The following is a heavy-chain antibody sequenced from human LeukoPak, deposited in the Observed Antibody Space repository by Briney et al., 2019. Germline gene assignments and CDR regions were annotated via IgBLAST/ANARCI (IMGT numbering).Heavy chain of an antibody. Sequence: GGSLRLSCAASGFTFSSYSMNWVRQAPGKGLEWVSSISSSSSCIYYADSVKGRFTISRDNAKNSLYLQMNSLRAEDTAVYYCARLAVAGTFDYWGQGTLVTVSS. CDR2: ISSSSSCI. V-gene: IGHV3-21*01. CDR1: GFTFSSYS. D-gene: IGHD6-19*01. CDR3: ARLAVAGTFDY. J-gene: IGHJ4*02.